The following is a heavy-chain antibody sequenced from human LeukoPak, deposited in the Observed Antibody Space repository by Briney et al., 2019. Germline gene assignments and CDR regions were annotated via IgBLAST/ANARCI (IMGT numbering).Heavy chain of an antibody. CDR1: GFTFTDYY. D-gene: IGHD1-14*01. J-gene: IGHJ4*02. CDR2: INQDGSTK. V-gene: IGHV3-7*01. CDR3: ARSLWPEDS. Sequence: GGSLRLSCAASGFTFTDYYISWVRQAPGKGLEWLASINQDGSTKIYVNSVKGRFTISRDNAKESVYLQMDSLTADDTAVYYCARSLWPEDSWGQGTQVTVSS.